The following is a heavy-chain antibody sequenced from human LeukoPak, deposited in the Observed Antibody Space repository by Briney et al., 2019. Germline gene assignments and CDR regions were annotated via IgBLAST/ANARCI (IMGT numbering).Heavy chain of an antibody. J-gene: IGHJ4*02. D-gene: IGHD4-23*01. CDR1: GFSFSDHY. CDR2: ISSSRSFT. CDR3: ARVAYGGNSGTYYFDY. Sequence: GGSLRLSCAASGFSFSDHYMSWIRQAPGKGLEWVSYISSSRSFTNYADSVKGRFTISRDTAKNSLYLQMNSLRAEDTAVYYCARVAYGGNSGTYYFDYWGQGTLVTVSS. V-gene: IGHV3-11*06.